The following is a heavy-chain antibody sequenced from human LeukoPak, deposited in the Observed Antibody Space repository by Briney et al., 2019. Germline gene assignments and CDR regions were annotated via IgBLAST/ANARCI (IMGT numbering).Heavy chain of an antibody. V-gene: IGHV3-23*01. CDR3: ARELWFDY. CDR2: IGGSGSST. D-gene: IGHD5-18*01. CDR1: GFTFNSYA. Sequence: GGSLRLSCEASGFTFNSYAMSWVRQAPGKGLEWVSGIGGSGSSTYYADSVKGRFTISRDNSKNTLYLQMNSLRAEDTATYYCARELWFDYWGQGTLVTVSS. J-gene: IGHJ4*02.